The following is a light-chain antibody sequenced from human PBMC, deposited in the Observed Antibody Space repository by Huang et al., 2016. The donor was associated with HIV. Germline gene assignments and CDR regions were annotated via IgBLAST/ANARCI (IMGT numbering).Light chain of an antibody. Sequence: DIQMTQSPSSLSASVGDRVTITCRASQSISSYLNWYQQKPGKAPKILIYAASSLQSGVPSRFSGSGSGTDVTLTISSLQPEDFATYYCQQSYSTLRYTFGQGTKLEIK. V-gene: IGKV1-39*01. CDR3: QQSYSTLRYT. CDR2: AAS. CDR1: QSISSY. J-gene: IGKJ2*01.